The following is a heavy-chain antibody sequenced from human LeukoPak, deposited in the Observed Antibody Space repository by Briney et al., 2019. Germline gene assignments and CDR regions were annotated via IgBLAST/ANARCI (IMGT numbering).Heavy chain of an antibody. J-gene: IGHJ4*02. D-gene: IGHD3-3*01. CDR2: ISYDGSNK. V-gene: IGHV3-30*03. Sequence: QPGGSLRLSCAASGFTFSSYGMHWVRQAPGKGLEWVAVISYDGSNKYYADSVKGRFTISRDNSKNTLYLQMNSLRAEDTAVYYCARDFAYLGGGFDHFDYWGQGTLVTVSS. CDR3: ARDFAYLGGGFDHFDY. CDR1: GFTFSSYG.